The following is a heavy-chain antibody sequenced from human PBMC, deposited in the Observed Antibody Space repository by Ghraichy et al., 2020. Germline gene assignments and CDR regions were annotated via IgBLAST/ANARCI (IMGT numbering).Heavy chain of an antibody. CDR2: ISHDGTYT. Sequence: GESLNISCSASGFSFVEYPMHWVRQAPGKGLETASSISHDGTYTYYADSLKGRFTISRDNSKNTLFLQMNNLRPDETAVYYCVKGGTWGSGLWGDRFDYWGHGSLVTVSS. J-gene: IGHJ4*01. CDR1: GFSFVEYP. V-gene: IGHV3-64D*06. D-gene: IGHD2-15*01. CDR3: VKGGTWGSGLWGDRFDY.